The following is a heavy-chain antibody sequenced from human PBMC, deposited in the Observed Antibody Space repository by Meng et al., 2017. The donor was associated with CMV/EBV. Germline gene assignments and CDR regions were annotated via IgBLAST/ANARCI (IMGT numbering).Heavy chain of an antibody. CDR1: YTFTSYY. CDR3: ARVPAYCTNGVCPATCDY. CDR2: INPSGGST. Sequence: YTFTSYYMHWGRQAPGQGLEWMGIINPSGGSTSYEQKFQGRVTMTRDTSTSTVYMELSSLRSEDTAVYYCARVPAYCTNGVCPATCDYWGQGTLVTVSS. V-gene: IGHV1-46*01. D-gene: IGHD2-8*01. J-gene: IGHJ4*02.